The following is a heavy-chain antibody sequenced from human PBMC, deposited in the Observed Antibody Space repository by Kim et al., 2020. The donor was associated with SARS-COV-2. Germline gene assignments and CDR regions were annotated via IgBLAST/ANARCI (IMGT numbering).Heavy chain of an antibody. CDR3: TRGPGTTSAFWDAFDI. Sequence: GGSLRLSCAASDFTFSDSAMHWVRQASGKGLEWVGRIRSKSNSYATAYAASVKGRFTISRDDSKNTAYLQMNSLKTEDTAVYYCTRGPGTTSAFWDAFDIWGQGTMVTVSS. V-gene: IGHV3-73*01. J-gene: IGHJ3*02. CDR2: IRSKSNSYAT. CDR1: DFTFSDSA. D-gene: IGHD1-1*01.